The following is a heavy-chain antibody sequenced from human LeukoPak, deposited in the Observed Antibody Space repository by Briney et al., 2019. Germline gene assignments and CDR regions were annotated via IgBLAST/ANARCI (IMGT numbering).Heavy chain of an antibody. V-gene: IGHV3-74*01. CDR2: IKGDGSDT. D-gene: IGHD1/OR15-1a*01. CDR1: GFTFSGYW. CDR3: ARDPRNKGFDP. J-gene: IGHJ5*02. Sequence: GGSLRLSCAASGFTFSGYWMHWVRQAPGKGLVWVSCIKGDGSDTGYADSVKGRFTISRDNAKNMLYLQMNSLRVEDTAVYYCARDPRNKGFDPWGQGTLVTVSA.